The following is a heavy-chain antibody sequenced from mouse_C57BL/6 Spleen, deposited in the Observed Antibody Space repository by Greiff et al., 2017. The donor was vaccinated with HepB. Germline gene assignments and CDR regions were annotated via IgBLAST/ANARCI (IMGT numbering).Heavy chain of an antibody. V-gene: IGHV1-64*01. CDR3: ARYGGKGDMDY. CDR2: IHPNSGST. Sequence: QVQLKQPGAELVKPGASVKLSCKASGYTFTSYWMHWVKQRPGQGLEWIGMIHPNSGSTNYNEKFKSKATLTVDKSSSTAYMQLSSLTSEDSAVYYCARYGGKGDMDYWGQGTSVTVSS. J-gene: IGHJ4*01. CDR1: GYTFTSYW. D-gene: IGHD1-2*01.